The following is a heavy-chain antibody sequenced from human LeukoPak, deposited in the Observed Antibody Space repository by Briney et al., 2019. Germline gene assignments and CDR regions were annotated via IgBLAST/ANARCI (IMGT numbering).Heavy chain of an antibody. J-gene: IGHJ4*02. CDR3: ARSTGGYSGYDFDY. V-gene: IGHV1-2*06. Sequence: ASVKVSCKASGYIFTDYYMHWVRQAPGQELGWMGRINPNSGGTNYAQKFQGRVTMTRDTSISTAYMELSRLRSDDTAVYYCARSTGGYSGYDFDYWGQGTLVTVSS. D-gene: IGHD5-12*01. CDR1: GYIFTDYY. CDR2: INPNSGGT.